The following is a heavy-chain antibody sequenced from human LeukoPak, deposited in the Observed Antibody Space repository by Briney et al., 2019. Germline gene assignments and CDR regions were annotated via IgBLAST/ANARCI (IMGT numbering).Heavy chain of an antibody. J-gene: IGHJ5*02. Sequence: SVKVSCKASGYTFTSYGISWVRQAPGQGLEWMGGIIPIFGTANYAQKFQGRVTITTDESTSTAYMELSSLRSEDTAVYYCASPQNYDFWSGSSWSWGQGTLVTVSS. CDR1: GYTFTSYG. D-gene: IGHD3-3*01. V-gene: IGHV1-69*05. CDR3: ASPQNYDFWSGSSWS. CDR2: IIPIFGTA.